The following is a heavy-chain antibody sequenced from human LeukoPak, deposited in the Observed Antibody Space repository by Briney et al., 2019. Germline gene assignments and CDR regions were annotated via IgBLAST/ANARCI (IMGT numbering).Heavy chain of an antibody. CDR2: IKQDGSEN. Sequence: GGSLRLSCAASGFAFSNYGMNWVRQAPGKGLEWVANIKQDGSENRYVDSVKGRFTISRDDAKNSLYLQMNSLRAEDTAVYYCARGYGDYRFLAYWGQGTLVTVSS. V-gene: IGHV3-7*01. CDR3: ARGYGDYRFLAY. J-gene: IGHJ4*02. CDR1: GFAFSNYG. D-gene: IGHD4-17*01.